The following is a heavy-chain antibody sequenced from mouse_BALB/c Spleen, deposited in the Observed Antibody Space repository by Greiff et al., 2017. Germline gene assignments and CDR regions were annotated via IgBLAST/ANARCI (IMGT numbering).Heavy chain of an antibody. V-gene: IGHV1-55*01. CDR3: ARWRDTDPFAY. CDR1: GYNFTSYW. J-gene: IGHJ3*01. D-gene: IGHD5-1-1*01. CDR2: IYPGSGST. Sequence: QVQLQQSGAELVKPGTSVKLSCKASGYNFTSYWINWVKLRPGQGLEWIGDIYPGSGSTNYNEKFKSKATLTVDTSSSTAYMQLSSLASEDSALYYCARWRDTDPFAYWGQGTLVTVSA.